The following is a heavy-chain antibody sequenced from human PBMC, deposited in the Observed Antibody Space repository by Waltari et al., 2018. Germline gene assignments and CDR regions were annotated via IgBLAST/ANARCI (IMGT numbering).Heavy chain of an antibody. CDR2: INPNSGGT. V-gene: IGHV1-2*02. J-gene: IGHJ4*02. CDR1: GYTFTGYY. D-gene: IGHD6-19*01. Sequence: QVQLVQSGAEVQKPGPSVKVSCKASGYTFTGYYIPWVRQAPGQGLEWMGWINPNSGGTSFAQKLQGRVTMTRDTSISTAYMELSRLRSDDTAVYYCARDRRLGWYSPGYWGQGTLVTVSS. CDR3: ARDRRLGWYSPGY.